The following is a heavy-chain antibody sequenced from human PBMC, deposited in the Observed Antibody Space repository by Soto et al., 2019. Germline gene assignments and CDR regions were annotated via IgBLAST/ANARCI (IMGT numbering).Heavy chain of an antibody. CDR1: GFDFRSYG. J-gene: IGHJ4*02. CDR2: ASYDGSET. Sequence: WGSLRLSCTASGFDFRSYGIHWGRQAPGRGLEWVAAASYDGSETYYADSAKGRFTVSKEISKNTASLQMNALRHEDTAVYFCVRDSGWPILNFDSWGQGTLVTVSS. D-gene: IGHD3-10*01. V-gene: IGHV3-30*03. CDR3: VRDSGWPILNFDS.